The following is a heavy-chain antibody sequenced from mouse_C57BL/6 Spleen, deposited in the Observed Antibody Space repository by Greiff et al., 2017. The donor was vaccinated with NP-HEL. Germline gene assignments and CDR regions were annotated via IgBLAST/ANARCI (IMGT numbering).Heavy chain of an antibody. J-gene: IGHJ2*01. CDR3: AREGYDGYLYFDY. V-gene: IGHV5-16*01. Sequence: EVHLVESEGGSVQPGSSMKLSCTASGFTFSDYYMAWVRQVPEKGLEWVANINYDGSSTYYLDSLKSRFIISRDNAKNILYLQMSSLKSEDTATYYCAREGYDGYLYFDYWGQGTTLTVSS. D-gene: IGHD2-3*01. CDR2: INYDGSST. CDR1: GFTFSDYY.